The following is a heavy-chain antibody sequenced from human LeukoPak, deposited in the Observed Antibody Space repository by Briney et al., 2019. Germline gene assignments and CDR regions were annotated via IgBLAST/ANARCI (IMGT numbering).Heavy chain of an antibody. CDR1: GFTLSSYW. CDR2: IKQDGSEK. CDR3: ARGYGNYDY. J-gene: IGHJ4*02. V-gene: IGHV3-7*01. D-gene: IGHD4-11*01. Sequence: PGGSLRLSCAASGFTLSSYWMSWVRQAPGKGLEWVANIKQDGSEKYYVNSVKGRFTISRDNAKKSLYLQMNNLRAEDTAVYNCARGYGNYDYWGQGTLVTVSS.